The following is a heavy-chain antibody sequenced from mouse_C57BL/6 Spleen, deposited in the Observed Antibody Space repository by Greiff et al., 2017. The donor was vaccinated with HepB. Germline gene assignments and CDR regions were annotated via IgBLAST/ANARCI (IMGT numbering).Heavy chain of an antibody. J-gene: IGHJ4*01. CDR1: GYAFSSSW. CDR3: ARSGYRGAMDY. V-gene: IGHV1-82*01. Sequence: QVQLQQSGPELVKPGASVKISCKASGYAFSSSWMNWVKQRPGKGLEWIGRIYPGDGDTNYNGKFKGKATLTADKSSSTAYMQLSSLTSEDSAVYYCARSGYRGAMDYWGQGTSVTVSS. D-gene: IGHD2-14*01. CDR2: IYPGDGDT.